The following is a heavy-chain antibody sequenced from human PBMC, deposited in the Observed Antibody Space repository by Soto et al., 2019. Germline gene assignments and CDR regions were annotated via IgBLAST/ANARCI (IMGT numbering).Heavy chain of an antibody. D-gene: IGHD6-19*01. CDR3: ATDLKSVAGTGFDY. CDR1: GYTLTELS. Sequence: VASVKVSCKVSGYTLTELSMHWVRRAPGKGLEWMGGFDPEDGETIYAQKFQGRVTMTEDTSTDTAYMELSSLRSEDTAVYYCATDLKSVAGTGFDYWGQGTLVTVSS. J-gene: IGHJ4*02. CDR2: FDPEDGET. V-gene: IGHV1-24*01.